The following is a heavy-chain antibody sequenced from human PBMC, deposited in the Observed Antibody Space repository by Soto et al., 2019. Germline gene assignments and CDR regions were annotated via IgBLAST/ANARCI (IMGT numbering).Heavy chain of an antibody. CDR3: ARGLHLEGGRELDY. CDR1: GGSFSGYY. CDR2: INHSGST. Sequence: SETLSLTCAVYGGSFSGYYWSWIRQPPGKGLEWIGEINHSGSTNYNPSLKSRVTISVDTSKNQFSLKLSSVTAADTAVYYCARGLHLEGGRELDYWGQGTLVTVSS. V-gene: IGHV4-34*01. D-gene: IGHD3-16*01. J-gene: IGHJ4*02.